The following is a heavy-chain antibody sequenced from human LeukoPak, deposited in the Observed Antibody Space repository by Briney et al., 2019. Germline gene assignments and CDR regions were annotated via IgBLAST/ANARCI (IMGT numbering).Heavy chain of an antibody. J-gene: IGHJ4*02. D-gene: IGHD3-3*01. CDR3: ARRRDACYDFSYVDY. Sequence: SETLSLTCTVSGGYISSSTYYWGWIRQPPGKGVEWSGSMSYSGSTYDNPSLKSRVTISVDTSKNQFSLKLSSLTAADTAVYYCARRRDACYDFSYVDYRGQGTLVTVSS. CDR2: MSYSGST. V-gene: IGHV4-39*01. CDR1: GGYISSSTYY.